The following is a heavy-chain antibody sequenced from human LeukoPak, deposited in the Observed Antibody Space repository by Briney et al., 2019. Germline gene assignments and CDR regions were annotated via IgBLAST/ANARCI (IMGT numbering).Heavy chain of an antibody. CDR3: ARDRSPEGYYDSSHWDYYHGMDV. CDR2: IYYSGST. V-gene: IGHV4-59*01. J-gene: IGHJ6*02. CDR1: GGSISNYY. D-gene: IGHD3-22*01. Sequence: SETLSLTCTVSGGSISNYYWSWIRQPPGKGLEWIGYIYYSGSTNCNPSLKSRVTISVDTSKNQFSLNLSSVTAADTAMYYCARDRSPEGYYDSSHWDYYHGMDVWGQGTTVIVSS.